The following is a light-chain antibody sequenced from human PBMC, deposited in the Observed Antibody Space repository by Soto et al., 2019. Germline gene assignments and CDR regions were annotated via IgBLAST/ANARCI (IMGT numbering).Light chain of an antibody. J-gene: IGLJ1*01. V-gene: IGLV2-14*01. Sequence: HSALSHPGSVSWSPGHLITISCTGTSNDVGGYNYVSWYQHHPGKAPKLMIYEVSDRPSGVSNRFSGSKSGNTASLTISGLQAEDDADYYCSSYTGSNIRYVFGTGTKVAVL. CDR1: SNDVGGYNY. CDR2: EVS. CDR3: SSYTGSNIRYV.